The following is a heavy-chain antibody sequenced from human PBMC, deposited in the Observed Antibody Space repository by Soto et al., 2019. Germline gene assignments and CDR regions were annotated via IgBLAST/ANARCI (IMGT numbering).Heavy chain of an antibody. J-gene: IGHJ5*02. V-gene: IGHV4-59*01. CDR1: GGSISSYY. Sequence: SETLSLTCTVSGGSISSYYWSWIRQPPGKGLEWIGYIYYSGGTNYNPSLKSRVTISVDTSKNQFSLKLSSVTAADTAVYYCARVTINWFDPWGQGTLVTVSS. CDR3: ARVTINWFDP. CDR2: IYYSGGT.